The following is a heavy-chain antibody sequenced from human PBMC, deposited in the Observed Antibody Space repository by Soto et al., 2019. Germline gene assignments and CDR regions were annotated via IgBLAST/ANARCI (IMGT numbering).Heavy chain of an antibody. V-gene: IGHV3-21*01. CDR3: ASRDGYNDADDAFDI. CDR1: GFTFSSYS. Sequence: PGGSLRLSCAASGFTFSSYSMTWVRQAPGKGLEWVSSISSSSSYIYYADSVKGRFTISRDNAKNSLYLQMNSLRAEDTAVYYCASRDGYNDADDAFDIWGQGTMVTVSS. CDR2: ISSSSSYI. D-gene: IGHD5-12*01. J-gene: IGHJ3*02.